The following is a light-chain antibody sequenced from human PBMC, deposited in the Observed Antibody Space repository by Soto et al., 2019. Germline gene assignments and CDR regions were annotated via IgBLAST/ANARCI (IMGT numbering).Light chain of an antibody. J-gene: IGKJ3*01. Sequence: DIQMTQSPSSLSASVGDRVTITCQASQDISNYLNWYQQKPGKAPKLLIYDASNLETGVPSRFSGSGSGTDFTFTISSLQPEDIATYYCEQYDNLPLTFGPGTKVETK. CDR3: EQYDNLPLT. CDR1: QDISNY. V-gene: IGKV1-33*01. CDR2: DAS.